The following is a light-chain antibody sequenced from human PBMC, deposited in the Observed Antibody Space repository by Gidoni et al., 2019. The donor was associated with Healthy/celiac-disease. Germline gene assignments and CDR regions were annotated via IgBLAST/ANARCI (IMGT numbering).Light chain of an antibody. CDR1: SGSIASNY. Sequence: NFMLTQPHSVSESPVKTVNISCTGSSGSIASNYVQWYQQHPGSAPTTVIYEDNQRPSGVPDRFSGSIDSSSNSASLTISGLKTEDEADYYCQSYDSSNPVVFGGGTKLTVL. J-gene: IGLJ2*01. CDR3: QSYDSSNPVV. CDR2: EDN. V-gene: IGLV6-57*02.